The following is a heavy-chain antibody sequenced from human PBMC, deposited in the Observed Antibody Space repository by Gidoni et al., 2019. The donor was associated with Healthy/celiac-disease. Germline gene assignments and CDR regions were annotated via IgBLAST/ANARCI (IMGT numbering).Heavy chain of an antibody. CDR1: GSTFSIYS. D-gene: IGHD3-22*01. J-gene: IGHJ6*02. Sequence: EVQLVESGGGLVKPGGSLRLSFAASGSTFSIYSMNWVRQAPGKGLEWVSSISSISSYIYYADSVKGRFTISRDNAKNSLYLQMNSLRAEDTAVYYCARRTRTYDSRPYGMDVWGQGTTVTVSS. V-gene: IGHV3-21*01. CDR3: ARRTRTYDSRPYGMDV. CDR2: ISSISSYI.